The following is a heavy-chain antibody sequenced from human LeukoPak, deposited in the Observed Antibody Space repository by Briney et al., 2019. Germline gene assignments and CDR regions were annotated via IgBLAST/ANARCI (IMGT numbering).Heavy chain of an antibody. J-gene: IGHJ4*02. CDR3: ARGTYYYGGGSYSPIF. Sequence: PGGSLRLSCAASGFTFSSYTMYWVRQAPGKGLEWLSLIVSSSTTIQYTDSVKGRFTISRDNAKNSLYLQMNSLRVEDTAVYYCARGTYYYGGGSYSPIFWGQGTLVTVSS. V-gene: IGHV3-48*01. CDR2: IVSSSTTI. D-gene: IGHD3-10*01. CDR1: GFTFSSYT.